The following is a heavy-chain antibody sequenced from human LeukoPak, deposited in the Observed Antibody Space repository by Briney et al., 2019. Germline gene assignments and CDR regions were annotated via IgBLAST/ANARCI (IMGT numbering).Heavy chain of an antibody. Sequence: GGSLRLSCAASGFTFSSYAMHWVRLAPGKGLEWVAVISYDGSNKYYADSVKGRFTISRDNSKNTLYLQMNSLRAEDAAVYYYARASQEVYYYGSGRGAFDIWGQGTMVTVSS. D-gene: IGHD3-10*01. CDR2: ISYDGSNK. CDR3: ARASQEVYYYGSGRGAFDI. J-gene: IGHJ3*02. V-gene: IGHV3-30*04. CDR1: GFTFSSYA.